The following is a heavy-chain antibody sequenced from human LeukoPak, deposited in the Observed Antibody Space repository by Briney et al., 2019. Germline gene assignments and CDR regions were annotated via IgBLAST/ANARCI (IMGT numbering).Heavy chain of an antibody. D-gene: IGHD5-12*01. CDR2: ISSSSSYI. CDR3: AREKADSGYSAYAGAY. V-gene: IGHV3-21*06. CDR1: GFTFSTYA. J-gene: IGHJ4*02. Sequence: GGSLRLSCAASGFTFSTYAMNWVRQAPGKGLEWVSSISSSSSYIWYADSVKGRFTISRENTENSLYLQMNSLRAEDTAVYYCAREKADSGYSAYAGAYWGQGTLVTVSS.